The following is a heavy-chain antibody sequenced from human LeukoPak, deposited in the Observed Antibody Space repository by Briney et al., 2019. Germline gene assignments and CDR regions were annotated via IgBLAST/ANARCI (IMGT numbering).Heavy chain of an antibody. D-gene: IGHD1-26*01. CDR1: GFTFSSSV. Sequence: SVKVSCKASGFTFSSSVMQWVRQARGQRLEWIGWIVVGSGNTNYAQKFQERVTITRDMSTSTAYMELSSLRSEDTAVYYCAADIVGATGYYFDYWGQGTLVSVCS. J-gene: IGHJ4*02. CDR2: IVVGSGNT. V-gene: IGHV1-58*02. CDR3: AADIVGATGYYFDY.